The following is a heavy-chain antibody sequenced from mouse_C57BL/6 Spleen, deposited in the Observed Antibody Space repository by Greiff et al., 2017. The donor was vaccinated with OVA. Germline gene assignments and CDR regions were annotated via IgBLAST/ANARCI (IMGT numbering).Heavy chain of an antibody. CDR1: GYTFTSYW. CDR2: IYPGSGST. V-gene: IGHV1-55*01. Sequence: QVQLQQPGAELVKPGASVKMSCKASGYTFTSYWITWVKQRPGQGLEWIGDIYPGSGSTNYNEKFKSKATLTVDTSSSTAYMQLSSLTSEDSAVYYCARGDYYGSSPCAYWGQGTLVTVSA. J-gene: IGHJ3*01. CDR3: ARGDYYGSSPCAY. D-gene: IGHD1-1*01.